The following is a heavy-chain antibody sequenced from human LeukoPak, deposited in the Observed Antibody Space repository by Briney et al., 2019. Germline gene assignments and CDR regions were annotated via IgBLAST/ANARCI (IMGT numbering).Heavy chain of an antibody. J-gene: IGHJ5*02. D-gene: IGHD6-13*01. V-gene: IGHV4-59*08. Sequence: SVTLSLTCTVSSGSISSYYWSWLRPPPGKGLEWIGYIHYSGSTDLNTSLKSRVTMSVDTSKKQFSLKLSSVAAADRAVYYSARYISSWYWFDPWGQGTLVTVSS. CDR3: ARYISSWYWFDP. CDR2: IHYSGST. CDR1: SGSISSYY.